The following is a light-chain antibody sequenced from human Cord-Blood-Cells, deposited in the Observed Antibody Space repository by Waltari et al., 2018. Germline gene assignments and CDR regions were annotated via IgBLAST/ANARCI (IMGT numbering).Light chain of an antibody. CDR3: SSYTSSSTWV. V-gene: IGLV2-14*01. Sequence: QSALTQPASVSGSPGQSITISCTGTSSDVGGYNYVSWSQQHPGKAPKLMIYDVSKRPSGVSNRFSDSKSGNTASLTISGLQAEDEADYYCSSYTSSSTWVFGGGTKLTVL. CDR1: SSDVGGYNY. J-gene: IGLJ3*02. CDR2: DVS.